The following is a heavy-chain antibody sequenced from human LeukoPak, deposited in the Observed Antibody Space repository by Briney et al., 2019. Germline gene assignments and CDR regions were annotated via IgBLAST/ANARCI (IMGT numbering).Heavy chain of an antibody. CDR1: GFTVTNDY. Sequence: PGGSLRLSCAVSGFTVTNDYMNWVRQAPGKGLEWVSIIYSGGSTYYADSVKGRFTISRDNSKNTLYLQMNSLRAEDTAVYYCARWCCSSTSCPYYYYYMDVWGKGTTVTVSS. CDR3: ARWCCSSTSCPYYYYYMDV. J-gene: IGHJ6*03. CDR2: IYSGGST. V-gene: IGHV3-53*01. D-gene: IGHD2-2*01.